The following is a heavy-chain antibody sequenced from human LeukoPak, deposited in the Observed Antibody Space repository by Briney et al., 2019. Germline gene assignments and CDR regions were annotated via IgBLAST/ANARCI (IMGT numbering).Heavy chain of an antibody. CDR1: GFTFSNYA. D-gene: IGHD4-17*01. Sequence: QSGGSLRLSCAASGFTFSNYAMSWVRQAPGKGLEWVSSISVGGHSTCYADSVKGRFTISRDNSENTLYLQMNSLRAEDTAVYYCAKATTVMYNWFDPWGQGTLVTVSS. CDR3: AKATTVMYNWFDP. J-gene: IGHJ5*02. CDR2: ISVGGHST. V-gene: IGHV3-23*01.